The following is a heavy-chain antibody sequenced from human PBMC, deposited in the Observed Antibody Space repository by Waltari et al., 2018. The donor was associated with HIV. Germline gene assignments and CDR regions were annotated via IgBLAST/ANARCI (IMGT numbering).Heavy chain of an antibody. Sequence: QLQLQESGPGLVKPSETLSRTCSVSGDSISSSYYYWGWLRQPPGKGLEWIGSIYYSGSTYDNPSLKSRVTISVDTSKNQFSLKLSSVTAADTAIYYCARHEPRNTWFDPWGQGTLVTVSS. CDR2: IYYSGST. CDR3: ARHEPRNTWFDP. V-gene: IGHV4-39*01. CDR1: GDSISSSYYY. J-gene: IGHJ5*02.